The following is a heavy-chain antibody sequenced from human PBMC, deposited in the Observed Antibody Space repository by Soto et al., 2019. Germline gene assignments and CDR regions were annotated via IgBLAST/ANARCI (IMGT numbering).Heavy chain of an antibody. CDR1: GGTFSTYS. J-gene: IGHJ3*02. V-gene: IGHV1-69*02. CDR3: TIGSWSGEVFDI. Sequence: QVQLVQSGAEVKKPGSSVKVSCKDSGGTFSTYSMFWVRQAPGQGLEWMGRIIPMLGVRNYAQRFQDRVTMTADKSTATVHMELSSMRSEDTALYYCTIGSWSGEVFDIWGQGTMVTVSS. D-gene: IGHD2-21*01. CDR2: IIPMLGVR.